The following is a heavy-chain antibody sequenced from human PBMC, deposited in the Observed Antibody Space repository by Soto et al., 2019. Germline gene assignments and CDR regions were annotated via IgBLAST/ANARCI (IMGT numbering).Heavy chain of an antibody. CDR3: AAGDSSDTGDH. J-gene: IGHJ4*02. D-gene: IGHD5-18*01. Sequence: QVQLVQSWAEVKKPGSSLKVSCKASGDTLSHYGVSWVRQVPVKWLEWMGGTTAILGTKDYAQKFQGRMTITAAESTTTSYLELNSLTSDDTAVYYCAAGDSSDTGDHWGPGTLVTVSA. CDR2: TTAILGTK. V-gene: IGHV1-69*01. CDR1: GDTLSHYG.